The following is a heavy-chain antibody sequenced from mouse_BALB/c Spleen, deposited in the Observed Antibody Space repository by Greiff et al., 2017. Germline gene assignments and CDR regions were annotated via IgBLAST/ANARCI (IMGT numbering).Heavy chain of an antibody. CDR3: AREITAGPWYFDY. J-gene: IGHJ2*01. Sequence: EVHLVESGGGLVQPGGSLKLSCAASGFTFSSFGMHWVRQAPEKGLEWVAYISSGSGTIYYADTVKGRFTISRDNPNNTLFLQMTSLRSEDTAMYYCAREITAGPWYFDYWGQGTTLTVSS. V-gene: IGHV5-17*02. D-gene: IGHD1-1*01. CDR1: GFTFSSFG. CDR2: ISSGSGTI.